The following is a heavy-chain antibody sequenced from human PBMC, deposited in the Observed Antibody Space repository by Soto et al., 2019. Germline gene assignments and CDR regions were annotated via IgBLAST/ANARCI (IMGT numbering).Heavy chain of an antibody. D-gene: IGHD3-22*01. J-gene: IGHJ6*02. Sequence: ASVKVSCKASGYTFTSYGISWVRQAPGQGLEWMGWISAYNGNTNYARKLQGRVTMTTDTSTSTAYMELRSLRSDDTAVYYCARDGLVTMMEYYYYGMDVWGQGTTVTVSS. V-gene: IGHV1-18*01. CDR2: ISAYNGNT. CDR3: ARDGLVTMMEYYYYGMDV. CDR1: GYTFTSYG.